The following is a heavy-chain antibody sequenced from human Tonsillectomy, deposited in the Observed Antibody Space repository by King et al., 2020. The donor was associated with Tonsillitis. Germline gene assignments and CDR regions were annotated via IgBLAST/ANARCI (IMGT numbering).Heavy chain of an antibody. Sequence: VQLVESRGGLVQPGGSLRLSCAASGFTFSSYAMSWVRQAPGKGLEWVSAISGSGGSTYYADSVKGRFTISRDNSKNTLYLQMNSLRAEDTAVYYCAKVSGLQPDYYYGMDVWGQGTTVTVSS. V-gene: IGHV3-23*04. D-gene: IGHD4-11*01. CDR1: GFTFSSYA. CDR3: AKVSGLQPDYYYGMDV. J-gene: IGHJ6*02. CDR2: ISGSGGST.